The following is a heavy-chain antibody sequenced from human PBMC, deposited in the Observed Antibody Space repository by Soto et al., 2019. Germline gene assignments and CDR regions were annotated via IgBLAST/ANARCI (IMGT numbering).Heavy chain of an antibody. Sequence: GGSLRLSCAASGFIFSSNAWMNWVSQAPGKGLEWVGRIKSKTDGGTTDYAAPVKGRFTISRDDSKNTLYLQMNSLKTEDTAVYYCTSNQGHYYDSSGYLFFGYWFDPWGQGTLVTVSS. D-gene: IGHD3-22*01. CDR1: GFIFSSNAW. V-gene: IGHV3-15*07. J-gene: IGHJ5*02. CDR2: IKSKTDGGTT. CDR3: TSNQGHYYDSSGYLFFGYWFDP.